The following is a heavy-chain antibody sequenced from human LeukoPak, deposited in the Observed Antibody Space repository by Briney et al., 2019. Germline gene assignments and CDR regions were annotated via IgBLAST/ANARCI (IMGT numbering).Heavy chain of an antibody. J-gene: IGHJ3*02. CDR1: GFTLSSNW. D-gene: IGHD1-26*01. CDR3: VRSGRGGAFDI. CDR2: FYSDGSRT. V-gene: IGHV3-74*01. Sequence: PGGSLRLSCTGSGFTLSSNWIRWVRQAPGKGLVWVSRFYSDGSRTNYVDSVKGRFTISGDNAKNTQYLQMNSLRADDTAVYYCVRSGRGGAFDIWGQGTMVTVSS.